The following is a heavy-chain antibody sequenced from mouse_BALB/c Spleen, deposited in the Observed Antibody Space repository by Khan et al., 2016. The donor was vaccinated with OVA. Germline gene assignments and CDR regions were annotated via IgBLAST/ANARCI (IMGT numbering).Heavy chain of an antibody. CDR1: SFTISSYY. J-gene: IGHJ2*01. CDR2: IDSNGGST. CDR3: ARSDK. V-gene: IGHV5-6-3*01. Sequence: EVQLVESGAGLVKPGGSLKLSCAASSFTISSYYMSSVNQTPDKSLELVATIDSNGGSTDYQPSVKRRFTITGDTAKNALYLQMRSLKSEDTAKYYGARSDKWGQGTTLTVSS.